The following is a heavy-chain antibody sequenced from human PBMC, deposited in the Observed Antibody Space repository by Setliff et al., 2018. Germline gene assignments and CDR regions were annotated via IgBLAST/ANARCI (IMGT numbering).Heavy chain of an antibody. CDR1: GFTFSNYA. V-gene: IGHV3-7*01. D-gene: IGHD3-10*01. J-gene: IGHJ3*02. Sequence: GGSLRLSCTASGFTFSNYAMTWVRQPPGKGLEWVANIKQDGSEKYYVDSVKGRFTISRDNAKNSLSLQMNSLRAGDTAVYYCASGKGVAALDMWGQGTMVTVSS. CDR3: ASGKGVAALDM. CDR2: IKQDGSEK.